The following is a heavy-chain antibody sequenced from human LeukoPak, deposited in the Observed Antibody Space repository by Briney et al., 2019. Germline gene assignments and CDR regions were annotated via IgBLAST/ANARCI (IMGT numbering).Heavy chain of an antibody. Sequence: GASVKVSCKASGYTFTGYYIHWVRQAPGQGLEWMGWINPNSGDTHYAQKFQGRVTMTRDTSISTAYMELSRLRSDDTAMYYCARGSTVGATESLGFDYWAREPRSPSPQ. D-gene: IGHD1-26*01. J-gene: IGHJ4*02. CDR2: INPNSGDT. CDR3: ARGSTVGATESLGFDY. V-gene: IGHV1-2*02. CDR1: GYTFTGYY.